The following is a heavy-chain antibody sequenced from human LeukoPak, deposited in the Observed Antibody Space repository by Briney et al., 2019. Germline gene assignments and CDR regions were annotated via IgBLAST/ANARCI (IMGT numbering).Heavy chain of an antibody. CDR2: ISGSGGSP. J-gene: IGHJ4*02. Sequence: GGSLRLSCAASGFTFSSYAMSWVRQAPGKGLEWVSAISGSGGSPYYADSVKGRFTISRDNSKNTLYLQMNSLRAEDTAVYYCAKDSRVGYRTTVVTHFDYWGQGTLVTVSS. CDR3: AKDSRVGYRTTVVTHFDY. V-gene: IGHV3-23*01. CDR1: GFTFSSYA. D-gene: IGHD4-23*01.